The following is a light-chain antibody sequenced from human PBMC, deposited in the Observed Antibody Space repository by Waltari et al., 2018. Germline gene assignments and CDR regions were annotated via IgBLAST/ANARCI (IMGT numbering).Light chain of an antibody. Sequence: QSVLTPAPSVSGAPGQRVTIPCTGGDTSIASFGCNCSQHLPGRVPNLLIYENTKRPSGVPDRFSGSNSGTSASLAIEGLQPEDEGDYYCQSYDNSLRGSLLFGGGTKVTV. CDR3: QSYDNSLRGSLL. V-gene: IGLV1-40*01. CDR1: DTSIASFG. J-gene: IGLJ3*02. CDR2: ENT.